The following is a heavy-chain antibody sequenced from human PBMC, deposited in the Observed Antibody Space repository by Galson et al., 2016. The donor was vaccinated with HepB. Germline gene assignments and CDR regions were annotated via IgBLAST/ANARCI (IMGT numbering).Heavy chain of an antibody. V-gene: IGHV3-30-3*01. CDR2: ISDDGSTQ. CDR1: GFIFRDFS. Sequence: SLRLSCAASGFIFRDFSMHWVRQAPGKGLEWMAVISDDGSTQYYADSVKGRFTISRDISKNTLYLQMNSLRLEDTAVYYCARGLGRISWSFDCWGQGTLVTVSS. CDR3: ARGLGRISWSFDC. J-gene: IGHJ4*02. D-gene: IGHD6-19*01.